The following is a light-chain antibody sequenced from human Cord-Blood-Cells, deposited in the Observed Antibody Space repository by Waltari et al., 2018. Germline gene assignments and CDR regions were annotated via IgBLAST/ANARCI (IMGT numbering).Light chain of an antibody. Sequence: QSALTQPASVSGSPGQXIXIXXPGTSXDVGSYNLVSWYQQHPGKAPKLMIYEGSKRPSGVSNRFSGSKSGNTASLTISGLQAEDEADYYCCSYAGSSTWVFGGGTKLTVL. CDR2: EGS. J-gene: IGLJ3*02. CDR1: SXDVGSYNL. CDR3: CSYAGSSTWV. V-gene: IGLV2-23*01.